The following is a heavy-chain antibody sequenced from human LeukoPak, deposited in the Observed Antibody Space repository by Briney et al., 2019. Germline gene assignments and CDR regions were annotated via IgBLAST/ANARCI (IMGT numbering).Heavy chain of an antibody. CDR1: GLTFSDYN. J-gene: IGHJ4*02. CDR2: ISSSGGTT. Sequence: GGSLRLSCAASGLTFSDYNMNWVRQAPGKGLEWLSYISSSGGTTYYADSVKGRFTISRDNAKNSLFLQMNSQRDEDTAVYYCARGLVSAFDCWGQGTLVTVSS. V-gene: IGHV3-48*02. CDR3: ARGLVSAFDC. D-gene: IGHD2-8*01.